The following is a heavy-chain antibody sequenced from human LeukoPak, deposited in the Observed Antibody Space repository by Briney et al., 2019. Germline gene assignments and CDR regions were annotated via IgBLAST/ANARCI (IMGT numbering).Heavy chain of an antibody. CDR1: GGSISSGGYY. CDR3: ARAWLSEVMGYTYYDFWSGYSKYNWFDP. J-gene: IGHJ5*02. CDR2: IYYSGST. V-gene: IGHV4-39*07. D-gene: IGHD3-3*01. Sequence: PSETLSLTCTVSGGSISSGGYYWGWIRQPPGKGLEWIGSIYYSGSTYYNPSLKSRVTISVDTSKNQFSLMLSSVTAADTAVYYCARAWLSEVMGYTYYDFWSGYSKYNWFDPWGQGTLVTVSS.